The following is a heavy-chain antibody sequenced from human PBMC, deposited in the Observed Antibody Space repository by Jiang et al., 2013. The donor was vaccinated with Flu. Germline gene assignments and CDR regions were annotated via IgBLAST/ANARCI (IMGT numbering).Heavy chain of an antibody. D-gene: IGHD3-22*01. CDR3: AIPGRDSSGYFRYYYYYGMDV. V-gene: IGHV7-4-1*02. J-gene: IGHJ6*02. CDR1: GYTFTSYA. CDR2: INTNTGNP. Sequence: QSGSELKKPGASVKVSCKASGYTFTSYAMNWVRQAPGQGLEWMGWINTNTGNPTYAQGFTGRFVFSLDTSVSTAYLQISSLKAEDTAVYYCAIPGRDSSGYFRYYYYYGMDVWGQGTTVTVSS.